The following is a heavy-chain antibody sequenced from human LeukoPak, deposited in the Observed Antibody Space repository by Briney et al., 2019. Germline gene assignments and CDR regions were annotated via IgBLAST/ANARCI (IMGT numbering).Heavy chain of an antibody. CDR2: ISGSGGST. CDR1: GLTFSSFA. V-gene: IGHV3-23*01. D-gene: IGHD3-9*01. Sequence: PGGSLRLSCATSGLTFSSFAMSWVRQAPGKGLEWVSAISGSGGSTYFADSVKGRFTISRDNSKSTVYLQMNSLRAEDTAVYYCARGAFFLTGFSEGIYWGQGTLVTVSS. CDR3: ARGAFFLTGFSEGIY. J-gene: IGHJ4*02.